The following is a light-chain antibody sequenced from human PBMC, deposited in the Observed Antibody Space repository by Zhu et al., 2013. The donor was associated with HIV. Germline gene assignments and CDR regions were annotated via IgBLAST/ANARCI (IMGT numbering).Light chain of an antibody. V-gene: IGKV3-15*01. CDR3: QQYYDWPPYT. CDR1: QIVSTN. CDR2: GAS. Sequence: EIVMTQSPATLSVSPGERATLSCRASQIVSTNLAWYQQTPGQAPRLLIYGASTRAPGIPPRFSGRGSGTDFTLTISSLQSEDSAFYYCQQYYDWPPYTFGQGTKLEIK. J-gene: IGKJ2*01.